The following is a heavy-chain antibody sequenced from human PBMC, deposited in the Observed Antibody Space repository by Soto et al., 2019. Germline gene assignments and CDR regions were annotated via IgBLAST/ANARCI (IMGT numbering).Heavy chain of an antibody. D-gene: IGHD3-3*01. CDR1: GFTFSSYS. V-gene: IGHV3-48*02. J-gene: IGHJ6*02. Sequence: GSLRLSCAASGFTFSSYSMNWVRQAPGKGLEWVSYISSSSSTIYYADSVKGRFTISRDNAKNSLYLQMNSLRDEDTAVYYCARSLKLYYDFWSGYPKADRMDVWGQGTTVTVSS. CDR3: ARSLKLYYDFWSGYPKADRMDV. CDR2: ISSSSSTI.